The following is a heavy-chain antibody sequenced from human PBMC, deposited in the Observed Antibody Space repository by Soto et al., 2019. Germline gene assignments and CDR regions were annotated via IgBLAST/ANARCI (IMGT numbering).Heavy chain of an antibody. CDR2: INAGNGNT. J-gene: IGHJ4*02. V-gene: IGHV1-3*01. D-gene: IGHD5-12*01. CDR1: GYTFTNYA. CDR3: GXGVIVATILSPFDY. Sequence: ASVKVSCKASGYTFTNYAIHWVRQAPGQRLEWMGWINAGNGNTKYSQKFQGRVTITRDTSASTAYMELSSLRSEDTAVYYCGXGVIVATILSPFDYWGQGTLVTVS.